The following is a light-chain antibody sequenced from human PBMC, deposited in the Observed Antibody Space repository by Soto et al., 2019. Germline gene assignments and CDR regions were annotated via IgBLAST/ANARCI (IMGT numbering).Light chain of an antibody. CDR2: AGS. Sequence: SALTQPASVSGSPGQSITISCTGTSSDVGSYNLVSWYQQHPGKAPKLMIYAGSKRPSGVSNRFSGSKSGNTASLTISGLQAEDEADYFCCSYAGSSTWVFGTGTKVTVL. J-gene: IGLJ1*01. CDR1: SSDVGSYNL. CDR3: CSYAGSSTWV. V-gene: IGLV2-23*01.